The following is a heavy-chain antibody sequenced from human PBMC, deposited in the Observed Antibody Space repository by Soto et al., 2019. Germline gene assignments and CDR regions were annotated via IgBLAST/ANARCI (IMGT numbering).Heavy chain of an antibody. CDR1: GGTFSSYA. D-gene: IGHD3-22*01. V-gene: IGHV1-69*13. Sequence: GASVKVSCKASGGTFSSYAISWVRQAPGQGLEWMGGIIPIFGTANYAQKFQGRVTITADESTSTAYMELSSLRSEDTAVYYCARGRYNYDSSGYTFRSFDYWGQGTLVTVSS. CDR2: IIPIFGTA. J-gene: IGHJ4*02. CDR3: ARGRYNYDSSGYTFRSFDY.